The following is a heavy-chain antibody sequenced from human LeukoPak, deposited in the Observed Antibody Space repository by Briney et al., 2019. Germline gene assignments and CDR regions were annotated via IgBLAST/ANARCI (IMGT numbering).Heavy chain of an antibody. CDR2: ISGSGGST. D-gene: IGHD3-16*02. CDR1: GFTFSSYA. Sequence: PGGSLRLSCAASGFTFSSYAMSWVRQAPGKGLEWVSAISGSGGSTYYADSVKGRFTISRDNSKNTLYLQMNSLRAEDTAVYYCAREPHDYVWGSYRYSGFDYWGQGTLVTVSS. V-gene: IGHV3-23*01. CDR3: AREPHDYVWGSYRYSGFDY. J-gene: IGHJ4*02.